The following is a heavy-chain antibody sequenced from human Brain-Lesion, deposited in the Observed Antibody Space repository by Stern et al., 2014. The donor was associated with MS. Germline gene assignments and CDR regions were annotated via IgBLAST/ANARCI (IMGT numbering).Heavy chain of an antibody. Sequence: EVQLVESGGGLVQPGGPLRLSCAASGFTFSSYSMNWVRQAPGKGLDWGSYISSISNAIYYTDSVKGRFTISRDNAKNSLYLQMNSLRDEDTAVYYCARETSSLWFGELPADYWGQGTLVTVSS. J-gene: IGHJ4*02. D-gene: IGHD3-10*01. CDR2: ISSISNAI. CDR3: ARETSSLWFGELPADY. V-gene: IGHV3-48*02. CDR1: GFTFSSYS.